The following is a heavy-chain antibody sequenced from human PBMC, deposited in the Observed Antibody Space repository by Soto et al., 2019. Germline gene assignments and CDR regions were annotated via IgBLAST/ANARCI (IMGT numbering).Heavy chain of an antibody. D-gene: IGHD1-20*01. Sequence: EMQLLESGGGLVQPGGSLRLSCAASGFAFSSYAMSWVRQPPGKGLEWVSAISGSGGSTYYADSVKGRFTISGDNSKNTLLLQMNSLRAEDTAVYYCVKDRMAYNSVWDPFDIWGQGTMVTVSS. J-gene: IGHJ3*02. CDR3: VKDRMAYNSVWDPFDI. CDR1: GFAFSSYA. CDR2: ISGSGGST. V-gene: IGHV3-23*01.